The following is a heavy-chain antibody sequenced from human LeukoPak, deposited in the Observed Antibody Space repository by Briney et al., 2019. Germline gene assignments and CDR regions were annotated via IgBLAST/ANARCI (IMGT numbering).Heavy chain of an antibody. CDR3: ARRGYCSGGSCSPNWFDP. CDR1: GGSISSYY. CDR2: IYYSGST. V-gene: IGHV4-59*08. J-gene: IGHJ5*02. Sequence: PSGTLSLTCTVSGGSISSYYWSWIRQPPGKGLEWIRYIYYSGSTNYNPSLKSRVTISVDTSKNQFSLKLSSVTAADTAVYYCARRGYCSGGSCSPNWFDPWGQGTLVTVSS. D-gene: IGHD2-15*01.